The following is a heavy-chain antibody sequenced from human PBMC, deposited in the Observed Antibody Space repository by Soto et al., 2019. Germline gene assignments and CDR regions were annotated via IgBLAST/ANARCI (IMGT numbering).Heavy chain of an antibody. Sequence: SETLSLTCTVSGGSISSGGYYWSWIRQHPGKSLEWIGYIYYSGSTYYNPSLKSRVTISVDTSKNQFSLKLSSVTAADTAVYYCAREGRITMVRGVILGLDPWGQGTLVTVSS. CDR1: GGSISSGGYY. J-gene: IGHJ5*02. CDR3: AREGRITMVRGVILGLDP. V-gene: IGHV4-31*02. D-gene: IGHD3-10*01. CDR2: IYYSGST.